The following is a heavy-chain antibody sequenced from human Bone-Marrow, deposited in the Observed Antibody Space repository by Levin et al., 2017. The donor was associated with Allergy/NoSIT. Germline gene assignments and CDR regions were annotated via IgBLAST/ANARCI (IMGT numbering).Heavy chain of an antibody. CDR1: GGSISSYY. J-gene: IGHJ3*02. Sequence: SETLSLTCTVSGGSISSYYWSWIRQPPGKGLEWIGYIYYSGSTNYNPSLKSRVTISVDTSKNQFSLKLSSVTAADTAVYYCAGASGGGWPPNDAFDIWGQGTMVTVSS. V-gene: IGHV4-59*01. D-gene: IGHD6-19*01. CDR2: IYYSGST. CDR3: AGASGGGWPPNDAFDI.